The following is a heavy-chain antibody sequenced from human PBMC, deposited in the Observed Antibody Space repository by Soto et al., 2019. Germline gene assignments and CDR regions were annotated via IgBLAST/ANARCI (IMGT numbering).Heavy chain of an antibody. Sequence: GGSLRLSCAASGFTFDDYAMHWVRQAPGKGLEWVSGISWNSGSIGYADSVKGRFTISRDNAKNSLYLQMNSLRAEDTALYYCAKDFPLIWNGGFDYWGQGTLVTVSS. CDR2: ISWNSGSI. CDR3: AKDFPLIWNGGFDY. J-gene: IGHJ4*02. D-gene: IGHD1-1*01. V-gene: IGHV3-9*01. CDR1: GFTFDDYA.